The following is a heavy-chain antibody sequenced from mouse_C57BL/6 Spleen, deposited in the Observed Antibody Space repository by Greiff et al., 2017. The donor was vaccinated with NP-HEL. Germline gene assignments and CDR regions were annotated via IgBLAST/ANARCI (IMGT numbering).Heavy chain of an antibody. J-gene: IGHJ2*01. Sequence: EVQLVESGGDLVKPGGSLKLSCAASGFTFSSYGMSWVRQTPDKRLEWVATISSGGSYTYYPDSVKGRFTISRDNAKNTLYLQMSSLKSEDTAMYYCARFDGGKVYFDYWGQGTTLTVSS. CDR1: GFTFSSYG. CDR3: ARFDGGKVYFDY. CDR2: ISSGGSYT. V-gene: IGHV5-6*01. D-gene: IGHD2-3*01.